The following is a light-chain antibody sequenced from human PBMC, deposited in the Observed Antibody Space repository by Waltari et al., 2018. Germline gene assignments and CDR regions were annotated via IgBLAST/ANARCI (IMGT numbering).Light chain of an antibody. J-gene: IGLJ3*02. CDR2: EVT. CDR1: SSDVGYYNY. V-gene: IGLV2-8*01. Sequence: QSALTQPPSASGSPGQSVTIACTGTSSDVGYYNYVSGYQQHPGKAPILRIYEVTTRPSGVPDRFSGSKSDNTASLTVSGVQVEDEADYYCTSLAAGSTWVFGGGTKLTVL. CDR3: TSLAAGSTWV.